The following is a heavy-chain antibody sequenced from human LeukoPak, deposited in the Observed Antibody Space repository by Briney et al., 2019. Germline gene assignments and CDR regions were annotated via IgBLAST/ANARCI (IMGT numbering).Heavy chain of an antibody. D-gene: IGHD3-3*01. Sequence: PSETLSLTCTVSGGSISSSSYYWGWIRQPPGKGLEWIGSIYYSGSTYYNPSRKSRFTISVNTSKNQFSLKLSSVTAADTAVYYCASQNKNSPITIFGVVIRHFDYWGQGTLVTVSS. CDR2: IYYSGST. J-gene: IGHJ4*02. CDR3: ASQNKNSPITIFGVVIRHFDY. CDR1: GGSISSSSYY. V-gene: IGHV4-39*01.